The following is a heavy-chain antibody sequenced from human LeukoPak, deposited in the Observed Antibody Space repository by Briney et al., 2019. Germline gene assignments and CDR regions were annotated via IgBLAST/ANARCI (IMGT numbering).Heavy chain of an antibody. CDR2: IYYSGNT. Sequence: SETLSLTCTVSGGSVSSSGSYWGWIRQPPGKGLEWIGSIYYSGNTYNPSLKSRVTISVDSSKNQFSLNLTSVNAADTAVYYCARVMAARREDLNWFDPWGQGTLVTVSS. D-gene: IGHD6-6*01. V-gene: IGHV4-39*07. J-gene: IGHJ5*02. CDR1: GGSVSSSGSY. CDR3: ARVMAARREDLNWFDP.